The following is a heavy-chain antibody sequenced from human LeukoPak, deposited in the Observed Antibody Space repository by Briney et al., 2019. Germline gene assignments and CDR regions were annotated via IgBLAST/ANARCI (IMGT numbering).Heavy chain of an antibody. CDR1: GDSISSSNW. V-gene: IGHV4-4*02. CDR3: ARVGVRGVITSFDF. J-gene: IGHJ4*02. D-gene: IGHD3-10*01. CDR2: IHHSGST. Sequence: NPSGTLSLICAVSGDSISSSNWWSWVRQSPVKGLEWIAEIHHSGSTNCNPSLKSRVTISVDKSQNQFSLQLSSVTAADTAVYYCARVGVRGVITSFDFWGQGTLVTVSS.